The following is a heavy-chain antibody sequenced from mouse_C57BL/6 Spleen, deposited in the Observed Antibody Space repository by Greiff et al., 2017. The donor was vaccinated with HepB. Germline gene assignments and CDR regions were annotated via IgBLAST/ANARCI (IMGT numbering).Heavy chain of an antibody. CDR3: ARGGITTVAYFDV. CDR1: GYTFTSYW. CDR2: IDPSDSYT. D-gene: IGHD1-1*01. Sequence: VQLQQPGAELVMPGASVKLSCKASGYTFTSYWMHWVKQRPGQGLEWIGEIDPSDSYTNYNQKFKGKSTLTVDKSSSTAYMQLSSLTSEDSAVYYCARGGITTVAYFDVWGTGTTVTVSS. V-gene: IGHV1-69*01. J-gene: IGHJ1*03.